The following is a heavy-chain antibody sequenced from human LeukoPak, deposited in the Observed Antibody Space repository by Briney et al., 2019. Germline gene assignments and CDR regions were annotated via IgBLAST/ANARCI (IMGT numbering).Heavy chain of an antibody. CDR3: AKARDSYDYGDFTPEDRGNYFDY. CDR1: GFTFSSYA. CDR2: ISGSGGST. V-gene: IGHV3-23*01. J-gene: IGHJ4*02. D-gene: IGHD4-17*01. Sequence: GGSLRLSCAASGFTFSSYAMSWVRQAPGKGLEWVSAISGSGGSTYYADSVKGRFTISRDNSKSTLYLQMNSLRAEDTAVYYCAKARDSYDYGDFTPEDRGNYFDYWGQGTLVTVSS.